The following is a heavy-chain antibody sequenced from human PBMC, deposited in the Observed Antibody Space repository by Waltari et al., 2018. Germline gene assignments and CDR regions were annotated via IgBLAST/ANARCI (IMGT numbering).Heavy chain of an antibody. CDR2: MWYDGSNK. CDR1: GFTFSNYG. J-gene: IGHJ6*02. Sequence: QVQLVESGGGVVQPGRSLRLSCAASGFTFSNYGMHWVRQAPGKGLEWVADMWYDGSNKYYADSVKGRFTISRDNSRDTLYLQMNSLRAEDTAVYYCARVLMFCSNGVCFSGTYYGMDVWGQGTTVTVSS. D-gene: IGHD2-8*01. CDR3: ARVLMFCSNGVCFSGTYYGMDV. V-gene: IGHV3-33*01.